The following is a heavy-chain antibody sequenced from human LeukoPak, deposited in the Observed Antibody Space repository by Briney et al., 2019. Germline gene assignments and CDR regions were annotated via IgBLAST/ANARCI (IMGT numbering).Heavy chain of an antibody. J-gene: IGHJ4*02. CDR2: IRSKASSYAT. CDR1: GFTFSGSA. D-gene: IGHD4-17*01. Sequence: GGSLRLSCAASGFTFSGSAMHWVRQASGKGLERVGRIRSKASSYATAYAASVKGRFTISRDDSKNTAYLQMNSLKTEDTAVYYCTRLTVTTSFDYWGQGTLVTVSS. V-gene: IGHV3-73*01. CDR3: TRLTVTTSFDY.